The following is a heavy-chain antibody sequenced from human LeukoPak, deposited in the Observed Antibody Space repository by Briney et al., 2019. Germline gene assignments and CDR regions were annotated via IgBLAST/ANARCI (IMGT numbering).Heavy chain of an antibody. CDR1: GFTFSSYA. J-gene: IGHJ5*02. CDR3: AREPRVGIAVAEGWFDP. D-gene: IGHD6-19*01. V-gene: IGHV1-69*05. Sequence: GGSLRLSCAASGFTFSSYAISWVRQAPGQGLEWMGGIIPIFGTANYAQKFQGRVTITTDESTSTAYMELSSLRSEDTAVYYCAREPRVGIAVAEGWFDPWGQGTLVTVSS. CDR2: IIPIFGTA.